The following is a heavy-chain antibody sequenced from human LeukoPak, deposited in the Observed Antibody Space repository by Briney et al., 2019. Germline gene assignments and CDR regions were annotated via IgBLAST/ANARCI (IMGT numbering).Heavy chain of an antibody. CDR2: ISGSGGST. Sequence: GGSLRLSCAASGFTFSSYAMSWVRQAPGKGLEWVSAISGSGGSTYYADSVKGRFTISRDNSKNTLYLQMNSLRAEDTAVYYCARDEYYYDSSGYLPYWGQGTLVTVSS. CDR3: ARDEYYYDSSGYLPY. J-gene: IGHJ4*02. V-gene: IGHV3-23*01. D-gene: IGHD3-22*01. CDR1: GFTFSSYA.